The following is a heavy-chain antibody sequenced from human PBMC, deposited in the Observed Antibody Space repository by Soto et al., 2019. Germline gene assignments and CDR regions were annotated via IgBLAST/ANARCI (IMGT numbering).Heavy chain of an antibody. J-gene: IGHJ6*02. Sequence: SETLPLTCTVSGGSISSYYWRWLRQPPGKGLEWFEYIYYSGRTNYSPSLKSRVSISVDKSTNQFSPKPSSVTAADTDVYYCARWVLYGMDLWGQGTTVTVS. CDR2: IYYSGRT. CDR3: ARWVLYGMDL. CDR1: GGSISSYY. V-gene: IGHV4-59*01.